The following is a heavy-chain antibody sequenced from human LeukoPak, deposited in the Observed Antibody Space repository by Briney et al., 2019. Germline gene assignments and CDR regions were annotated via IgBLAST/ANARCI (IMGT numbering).Heavy chain of an antibody. CDR3: ARGRITIFGVVIRAYLDY. J-gene: IGHJ4*02. V-gene: IGHV4-34*01. CDR2: INHSGST. Sequence: SETLSLTCAVYGGSFSGYYWSWIRQPPGKGLEWIGEINHSGSTNYNPSLKSRVTISVDTSKNQFSLKLSSVTAADTAVYYCARGRITIFGVVIRAYLDYWGQGTLVTVSS. CDR1: GGSFSGYY. D-gene: IGHD3-3*01.